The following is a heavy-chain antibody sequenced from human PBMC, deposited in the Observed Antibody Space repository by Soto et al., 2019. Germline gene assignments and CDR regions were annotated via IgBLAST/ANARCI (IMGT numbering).Heavy chain of an antibody. CDR3: ASVAI. J-gene: IGHJ4*02. CDR2: IKQDGTEK. D-gene: IGHD5-12*01. Sequence: EVQLVESGGGLVQPGGSLRLSCAASGFTFSNYWMSWVRQAPGKGLEWVANIKQDGTEKNYVDSVRGRFTISRDNAKNALDLQMNSLIAEDTAVYYWASVAIWGQGTLVTVSS. CDR1: GFTFSNYW. V-gene: IGHV3-7*01.